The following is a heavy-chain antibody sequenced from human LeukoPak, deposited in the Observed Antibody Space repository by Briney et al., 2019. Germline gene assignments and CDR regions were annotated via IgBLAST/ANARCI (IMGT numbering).Heavy chain of an antibody. D-gene: IGHD3-10*01. CDR1: GYNFTSYW. Sequence: GESLKISCKSSGYNFTSYWIGWVRQMPGKGPEWLGILYPGDSDTRYSPPFQGQVTISADKSISTAYLQWSSLQASDTAIYYCARGYYGSSGFDYWGQGTLVTVSS. CDR2: LYPGDSDT. V-gene: IGHV5-51*01. J-gene: IGHJ4*02. CDR3: ARGYYGSSGFDY.